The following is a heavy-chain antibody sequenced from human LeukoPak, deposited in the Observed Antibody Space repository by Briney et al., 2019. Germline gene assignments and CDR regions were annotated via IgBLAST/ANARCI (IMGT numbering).Heavy chain of an antibody. V-gene: IGHV4-34*01. Sequence: PSETLSLTCAVYGGSFSGYYWSWIRQPPGKGLEWIGEINHSGSTNYNPSLKSRVTISVGTSKNQFSLRLSSVTAADTAVYYCARGLRSWYFDYWGQGTLVTVSS. CDR3: ARGLRSWYFDY. CDR1: GGSFSGYY. CDR2: INHSGST. D-gene: IGHD6-13*01. J-gene: IGHJ4*02.